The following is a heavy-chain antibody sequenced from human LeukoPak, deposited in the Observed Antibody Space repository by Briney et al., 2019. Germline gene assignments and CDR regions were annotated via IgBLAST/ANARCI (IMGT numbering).Heavy chain of an antibody. CDR2: IYYSGST. CDR3: ARGGLQLWLQGNWFDP. J-gene: IGHJ5*02. Sequence: SETLSLTCTVSGGSISSYYWSWIRQPPGKGLEWIGYIYYSGSTNYNPSLKSRVTISVDTSKNQFSLKLSSVTAADTAVYYCARGGLQLWLQGNWFDPWGQGTLVTVSS. D-gene: IGHD5-18*01. CDR1: GGSISSYY. V-gene: IGHV4-59*01.